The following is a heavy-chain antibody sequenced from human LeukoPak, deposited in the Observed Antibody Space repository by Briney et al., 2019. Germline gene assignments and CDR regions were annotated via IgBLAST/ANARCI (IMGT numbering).Heavy chain of an antibody. V-gene: IGHV3-30*18. Sequence: TGGSLRLSCAGSGFTFSNYAMTWVRQAPGKGLEWVAVISNDGSITKYGDSVKGRFTISRDNSKNTLYVQMNSLRTDDAAVYYCAKSKSPYPMDYIFDFWGQGTLVTVSS. CDR3: AKSKSPYPMDYIFDF. CDR1: GFTFSNYA. CDR2: ISNDGSIT. J-gene: IGHJ4*02. D-gene: IGHD4-11*01.